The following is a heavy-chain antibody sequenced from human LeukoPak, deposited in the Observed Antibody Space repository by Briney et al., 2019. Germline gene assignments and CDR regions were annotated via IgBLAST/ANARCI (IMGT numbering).Heavy chain of an antibody. CDR3: ARRSVAAAANYYYYYMDV. J-gene: IGHJ6*03. CDR1: GHSLSSGYY. CDR2: IYHSWST. V-gene: IGHV4-38-2*01. Sequence: TSETLSLTCAVSGHSLSSGYYWGRIRQPPGKGLEWIGSIYHSWSTYYNPSLKSRVTISVDTAKNQYSLKLSSVTAADTTVEYCARRSVAAAANYYYYYMDVWGKGTTVTVSS. D-gene: IGHD6-13*01.